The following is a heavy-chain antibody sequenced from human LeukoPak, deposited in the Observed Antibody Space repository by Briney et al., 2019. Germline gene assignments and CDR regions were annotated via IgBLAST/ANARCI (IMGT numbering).Heavy chain of an antibody. CDR1: GGTFSSYA. V-gene: IGHV1-69*05. D-gene: IGHD2-2*01. CDR3: AIQYCSSTSCYPEPYDY. Sequence: SVKVSCKASGGTFSSYAISWVRQAPGQGLEWMEGIIPIFGTANYAQKFQGRVTITTDESTSTAYMELSSLRSEDTAVYYCAIQYCSSTSCYPEPYDYWGQGTLVTVSS. J-gene: IGHJ4*02. CDR2: IIPIFGTA.